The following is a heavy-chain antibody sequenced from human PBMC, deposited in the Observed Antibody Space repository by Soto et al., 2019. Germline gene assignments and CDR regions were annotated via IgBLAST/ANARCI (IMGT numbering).Heavy chain of an antibody. Sequence: GGSLRLSCAASGFTVSSNYMSWVRQAPGKGLEWVSVIYSGGSTYYADSVKGRFTISRDNSKNTLYLQMNSLRADDTAVYYGARDTSSSYYYYYMDVWGKGTTVTVSS. V-gene: IGHV3-66*01. CDR2: IYSGGST. J-gene: IGHJ6*03. CDR1: GFTVSSNY. D-gene: IGHD6-6*01. CDR3: ARDTSSSYYYYYMDV.